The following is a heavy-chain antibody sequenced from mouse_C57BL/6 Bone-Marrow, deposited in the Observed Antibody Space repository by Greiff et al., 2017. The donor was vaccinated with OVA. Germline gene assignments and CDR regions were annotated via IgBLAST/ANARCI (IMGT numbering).Heavy chain of an antibody. J-gene: IGHJ1*03. V-gene: IGHV1-64*01. CDR3: ARRGSSLWYFDV. Sequence: QVQLQQPGAELVKPGASVKLSCKASGYTFTSYWMHWVKLRPGQGLEWIGMIHPNSGSTNYNEKFKSKATLTVDKSSSTAYMQLSSLTSEDSAVYYCARRGSSLWYFDVWGTGTTVTVSS. CDR2: IHPNSGST. CDR1: GYTFTSYW. D-gene: IGHD1-1*01.